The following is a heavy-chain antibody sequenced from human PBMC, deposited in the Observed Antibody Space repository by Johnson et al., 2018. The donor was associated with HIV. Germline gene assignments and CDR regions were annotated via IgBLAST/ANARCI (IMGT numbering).Heavy chain of an antibody. D-gene: IGHD4-23*01. CDR3: AKVGGLRWQTLVAFDS. V-gene: IGHV3-66*02. CDR2: IYSGGST. Sequence: QLVESGGGLVQPGGSLRLSCEASGIAVSSNYMSWVRQAPGKGLEWVSVIYSGGSTYNADFVKGRFTVSRDISKNTVYLQKNSLRAEDSAVYYCAKVGGLRWQTLVAFDSWGQGTMVTVSS. J-gene: IGHJ3*02. CDR1: GIAVSSNY.